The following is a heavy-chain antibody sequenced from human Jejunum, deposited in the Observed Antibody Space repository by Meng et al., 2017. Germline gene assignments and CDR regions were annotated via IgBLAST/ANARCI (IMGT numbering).Heavy chain of an antibody. CDR3: ARKISPVSAIY. V-gene: IGHV4-4*02. CDR2: IYHSGAT. Sequence: QLQASGPGVLKPSGTLSLTCAVSGDSIRSANWWIWLRQPPGKGLGSIGEIYHSGATYDNPSLRSRLTMSVDKSKNQFSLNLTSVTAADTAVYYCARKISPVSAIYWGQGTLVTVSS. D-gene: IGHD2-21*02. J-gene: IGHJ4*02. CDR1: GDSIRSANW.